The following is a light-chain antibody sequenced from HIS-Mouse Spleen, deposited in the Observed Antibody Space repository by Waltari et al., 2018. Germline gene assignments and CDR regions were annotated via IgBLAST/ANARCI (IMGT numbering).Light chain of an antibody. V-gene: IGLV3-10*01. CDR3: YSTDSSGNHRV. CDR2: EDS. CDR1: ALPKKY. J-gene: IGLJ2*01. Sequence: SYELTQPPSVSVSPGPTARITCPGDALPKKYAYLYQQQSGQAPVLVIYEDSKRPSGIPERFSGSSSGTMATLTISGAQVEDEADYYCYSTDSSGNHRVFGGGTKLTVL.